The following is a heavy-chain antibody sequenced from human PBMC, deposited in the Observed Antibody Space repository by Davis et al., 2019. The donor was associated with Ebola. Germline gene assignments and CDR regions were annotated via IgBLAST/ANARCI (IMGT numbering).Heavy chain of an antibody. D-gene: IGHD5-12*01. Sequence: ASVKVSCKASGYIFTSYAIHWVRQAPGQRLEWMGWINAGNGDTKYSQKFQGRVTITRDTSASTAYMELSSLRSEDTAVYYCAREDGAVTATIHNWFDPWGQGTLVTVSS. CDR1: GYIFTSYA. CDR3: AREDGAVTATIHNWFDP. J-gene: IGHJ5*02. V-gene: IGHV1-3*01. CDR2: INAGNGDT.